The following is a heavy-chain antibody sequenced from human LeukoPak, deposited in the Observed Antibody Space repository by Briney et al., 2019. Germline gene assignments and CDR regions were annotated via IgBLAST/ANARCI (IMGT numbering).Heavy chain of an antibody. CDR3: ARAKPKNMVRGLIMRRESRYYFDY. D-gene: IGHD3-10*01. Sequence: GGSLRLSCAASGFTFSTYAMTWVRQAPGKGLEWVSSITGSGDGTSAADSVKGRFTISRDNSKSTLYIQMNSLRAKDTAVYYCARAKPKNMVRGLIMRRESRYYFDYWGQGTLVTVSS. J-gene: IGHJ4*02. CDR2: ITGSGDGT. V-gene: IGHV3-23*01. CDR1: GFTFSTYA.